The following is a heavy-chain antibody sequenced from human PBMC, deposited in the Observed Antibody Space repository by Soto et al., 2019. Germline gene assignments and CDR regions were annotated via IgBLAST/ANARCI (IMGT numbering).Heavy chain of an antibody. J-gene: IGHJ3*02. V-gene: IGHV3-33*01. CDR1: GFTFSSYG. Sequence: GGSLRLSCAASGFTFSSYGMHWVCQAPGKGLEWVAVIWYDGSNKYYADSVKGRFTISRDNSKNTLYLQMNSLRAEDTAVYYCARDQRITITRGGAFDIWGQGTMVTVSS. CDR2: IWYDGSNK. D-gene: IGHD3-3*01. CDR3: ARDQRITITRGGAFDI.